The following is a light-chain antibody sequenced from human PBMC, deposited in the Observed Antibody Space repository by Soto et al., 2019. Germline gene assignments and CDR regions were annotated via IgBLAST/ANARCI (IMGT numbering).Light chain of an antibody. CDR2: DAS. V-gene: IGKV3-20*01. Sequence: EIVLTQSPGTLSLSPGERATLSCMASQSVSSSYLAWYQQKPGQAPRLLIYDASSRATGIPDRFRGSGSGTDFTLTLSRMAPEDFAVYFCQQYGSAPLTCGGGTKVEI. CDR1: QSVSSSY. CDR3: QQYGSAPLT. J-gene: IGKJ4*01.